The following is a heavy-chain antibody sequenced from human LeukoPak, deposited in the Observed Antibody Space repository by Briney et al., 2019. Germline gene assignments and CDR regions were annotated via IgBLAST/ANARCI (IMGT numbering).Heavy chain of an antibody. D-gene: IGHD3-16*02. Sequence: AGGSLRLSCAASGFTFGSYGMHWVRQAPGKGLEWVALIWYDGSSKHYADSVRGRFTISRDNSKNTLYLQMNSLRAEDTAVYYCARDFELSHWGQGTLVTVSS. CDR2: IWYDGSSK. CDR3: ARDFELSH. J-gene: IGHJ4*02. V-gene: IGHV3-33*01. CDR1: GFTFGSYG.